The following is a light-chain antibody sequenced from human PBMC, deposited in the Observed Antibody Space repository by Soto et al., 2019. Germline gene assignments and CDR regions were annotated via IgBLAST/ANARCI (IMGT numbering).Light chain of an antibody. Sequence: DIQMTQSPSSLSASVGDRVTITCRASQGISNYLAWYQQKPGKVPKLLIYAASTLQSGVPSRISGSGSGTDFTLTISSLQPEDVATYYCQKYNSAPPFGGGTKVEIK. V-gene: IGKV1-27*01. J-gene: IGKJ4*01. CDR2: AAS. CDR3: QKYNSAPP. CDR1: QGISNY.